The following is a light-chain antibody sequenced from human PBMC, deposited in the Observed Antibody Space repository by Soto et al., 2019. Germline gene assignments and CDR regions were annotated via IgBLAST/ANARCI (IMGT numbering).Light chain of an antibody. CDR2: WGS. J-gene: IGKJ2*01. CDR1: QSLLHSNGHTF. Sequence: DIVMTQSPLFLPVTPGEPASISCRSSQSLLHSNGHTFFDWYLQKPGQSPQLLIYWGSNRASGVPDRFSGSESGTDFTLKISRVEAEDVGVYYCMQALQTPYTFGQGTKVDNK. CDR3: MQALQTPYT. V-gene: IGKV2-28*01.